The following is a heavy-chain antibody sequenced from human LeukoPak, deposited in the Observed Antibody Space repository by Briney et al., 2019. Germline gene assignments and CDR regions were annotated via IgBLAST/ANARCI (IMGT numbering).Heavy chain of an antibody. Sequence: SETLSLTCAVYGGSFSGYYWSWIRQPPGKGLEWIGSIYYSGSTYYNPSLKSRVTISVDTSKNQFSLKLSSVTAADTAVYYCARRWLRCFDYWGQGTLVTVSS. CDR1: GGSFSGYY. D-gene: IGHD5-12*01. CDR2: IYYSGST. CDR3: ARRWLRCFDY. V-gene: IGHV4-34*01. J-gene: IGHJ4*02.